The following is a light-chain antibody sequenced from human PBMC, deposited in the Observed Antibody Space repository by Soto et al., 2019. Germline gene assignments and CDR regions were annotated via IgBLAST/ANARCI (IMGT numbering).Light chain of an antibody. CDR2: KAS. CDR1: QDIGNY. J-gene: IGKJ1*01. V-gene: IGKV1-33*01. Sequence: DIQMTQSPSSLSASVGDRVTISCQANQDIGNYLNWYQQKPGKAPRLLIYKASTLKSGVPSRFSDSGSGTEFTLTISSLQSEDFAVYYCQQYNNWPETFGQGTKVDIK. CDR3: QQYNNWPET.